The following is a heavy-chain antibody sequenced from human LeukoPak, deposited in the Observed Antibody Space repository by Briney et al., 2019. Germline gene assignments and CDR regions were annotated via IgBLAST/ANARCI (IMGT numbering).Heavy chain of an antibody. CDR3: ATDRGWRTSGYYLYYFEY. D-gene: IGHD3-3*01. Sequence: QAGGSLRLSCAASGFIFTNYFMSWVRQAPGKGLEWVASIKHDGSEKYYEDSVRGRFTISRDNTMNSLYLQMSSLRAEDTAVYYCATDRGWRTSGYYLYYFEYWGQGTLVTFSS. CDR2: IKHDGSEK. J-gene: IGHJ4*02. CDR1: GFIFTNYF. V-gene: IGHV3-7*01.